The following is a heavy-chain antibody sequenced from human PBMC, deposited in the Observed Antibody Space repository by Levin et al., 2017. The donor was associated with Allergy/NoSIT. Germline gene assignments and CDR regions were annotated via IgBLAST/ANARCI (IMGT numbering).Heavy chain of an antibody. D-gene: IGHD1-1*01. V-gene: IGHV3-23*01. CDR2: ISGSGSST. CDR3: ARDLIVARTTKLEPNKFPMDV. J-gene: IGHJ6*02. CDR1: EFTFRIYA. Sequence: PGGSLRLSCAASEFTFRIYAMSWVRQAPGKGLEWVSGISGSGSSTFYVDSVKGRFTISRDNSKNTLYLEMNSLRAADTAVYYCARDLIVARTTKLEPNKFPMDVWGQGTTVTVSS.